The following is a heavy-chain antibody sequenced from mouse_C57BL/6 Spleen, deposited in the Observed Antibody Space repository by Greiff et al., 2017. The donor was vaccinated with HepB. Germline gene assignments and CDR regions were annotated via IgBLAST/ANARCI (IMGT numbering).Heavy chain of an antibody. CDR2: IDPSDSYT. Sequence: QVQLQQPGAELVMPGASVKLSCKASGYTFTSYWMHWVKQRPGQGLEWIGEIDPSDSYTNYNQKFKGKSTLTVDKSSSTAYMQLSSLTSEDSAVYYCARRGGDYDEEDVGYWGQGTTLTVSS. CDR3: ARRGGDYDEEDVGY. J-gene: IGHJ2*01. V-gene: IGHV1-69*01. CDR1: GYTFTSYW. D-gene: IGHD2-4*01.